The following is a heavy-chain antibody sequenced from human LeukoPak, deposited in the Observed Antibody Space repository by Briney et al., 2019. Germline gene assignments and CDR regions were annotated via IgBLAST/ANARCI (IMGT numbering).Heavy chain of an antibody. D-gene: IGHD5-24*01. CDR1: GFTFSSYA. CDR2: ISGSGGST. J-gene: IGHJ4*02. V-gene: IGHV3-23*01. CDR3: TRDLGWLQPPDH. Sequence: PGGSLRLSCAASGFTFSSYAMSWVRQAPGKGLEWVSVISGSGGSTYYADSVKGRFTISRDNSKNTLYLQMNSLRAEDTAVYYCTRDLGWLQPPDHWGQGTLVTVSS.